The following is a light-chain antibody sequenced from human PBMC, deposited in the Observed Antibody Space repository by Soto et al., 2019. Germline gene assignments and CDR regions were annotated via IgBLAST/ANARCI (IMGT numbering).Light chain of an antibody. CDR1: SSDVGGYNY. V-gene: IGLV2-14*01. J-gene: IGLJ1*01. CDR3: SSYTSSSTYV. CDR2: DVS. Sequence: QSALTQPASVSGSPGQSITISCTGTSSDVGGYNYVSWYQQRPGKAPKLMIYDVSNRPSGVSNRFSGSKSVNTASLTISGLQAEDEADYYCSSYTSSSTYVFGNGTKVTVL.